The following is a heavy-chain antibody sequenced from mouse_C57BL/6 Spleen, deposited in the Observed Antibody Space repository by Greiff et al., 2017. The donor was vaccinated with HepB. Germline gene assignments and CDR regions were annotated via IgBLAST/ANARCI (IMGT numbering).Heavy chain of an antibody. Sequence: QVQLQQPGAELVKPGASVKLSCKASGYTFTSYWMHWVKQRPGQGLEWIGMIHPNSGSTNYNEKFKSKATLTVDKSSSTAYMQLSSLTSEDSAVYYCARTYYSKGDAMDYWGQGTSVTVSS. D-gene: IGHD2-5*01. CDR1: GYTFTSYW. V-gene: IGHV1-64*01. CDR3: ARTYYSKGDAMDY. J-gene: IGHJ4*01. CDR2: IHPNSGST.